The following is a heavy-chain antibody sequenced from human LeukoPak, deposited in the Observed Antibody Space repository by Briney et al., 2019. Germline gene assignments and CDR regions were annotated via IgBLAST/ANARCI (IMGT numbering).Heavy chain of an antibody. V-gene: IGHV3-21*01. CDR3: ARDRGSSWPLTAG. CDR1: GFTFSSYS. J-gene: IGHJ4*02. Sequence: GGSLRLSCAASGFTFSSYSMNWVRQAPGKGLEWVSFTRSSSSYIYYAGSVKGRFTICRDNAKNSLYLQMNSLRAEDTAVYYCARDRGSSWPLTAGWGQGTLVTVSS. D-gene: IGHD6-13*01. CDR2: TRSSSSYI.